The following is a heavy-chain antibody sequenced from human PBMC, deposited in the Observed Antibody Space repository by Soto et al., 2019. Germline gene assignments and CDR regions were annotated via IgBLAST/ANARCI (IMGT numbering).Heavy chain of an antibody. CDR2: ISGGGRPI. CDR3: ARDLGWAFDS. D-gene: IGHD6-19*01. J-gene: IGHJ4*02. CDR1: GFPFSTFS. V-gene: IGHV3-48*02. Sequence: GGSLRLSSAASGFPFSTFSMNWVRQAPGRGLEWISYISGGGRPISYADSVKGRFTISRDNAKNSLYLQMDSLTDEDTAVYYCARDLGWAFDSWGQGTLVTVS.